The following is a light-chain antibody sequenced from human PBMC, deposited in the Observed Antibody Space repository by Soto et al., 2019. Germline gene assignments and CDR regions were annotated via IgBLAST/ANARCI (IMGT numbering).Light chain of an antibody. J-gene: IGLJ7*01. CDR2: ANN. CDR3: GTWDGSLDAVV. Sequence: QSVLTQPPSVSSAPGQKVTIACSGSSSNIGNNYVSWYQQLPGTAPKLLIYANNMRPSGIPDRFSGSKSGTSATLGITGLQSGDEADYDCGTWDGSLDAVVFGGGTQLTVL. V-gene: IGLV1-51*01. CDR1: SSNIGNNY.